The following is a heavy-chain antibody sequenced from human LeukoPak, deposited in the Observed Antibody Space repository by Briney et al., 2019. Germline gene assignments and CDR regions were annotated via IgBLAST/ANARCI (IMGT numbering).Heavy chain of an antibody. Sequence: SETLSLTCTVSGGSISSYYWSWIRQPPGKGLEWIGYIYYSGSTNYNPSLKSRVTISVDTSKNQFSLKLSSVTAADTAVYYCARDDSLMGVVVPRAFDIWGQGTMVTVSS. CDR2: IYYSGST. J-gene: IGHJ3*02. CDR3: ARDDSLMGVVVPRAFDI. D-gene: IGHD2-15*01. V-gene: IGHV4-59*12. CDR1: GGSISSYY.